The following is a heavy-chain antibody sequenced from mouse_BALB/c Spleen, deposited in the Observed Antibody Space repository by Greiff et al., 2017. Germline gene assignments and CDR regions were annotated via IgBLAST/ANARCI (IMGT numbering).Heavy chain of an antibody. CDR2: IRNKANGYTT. J-gene: IGHJ2*01. Sequence: EVKLMESGGGLVQPGGSLRLSCATSGFTFTDYYMSWVRQPPGKALEWLGFIRNKANGYTTEYSASVKGRFTISRDNSQSILYLQMNTLRAEDSATYYCARGTLYYFDYWGQGTTLTVSS. CDR3: ARGTLYYFDY. CDR1: GFTFTDYY. V-gene: IGHV7-3*02.